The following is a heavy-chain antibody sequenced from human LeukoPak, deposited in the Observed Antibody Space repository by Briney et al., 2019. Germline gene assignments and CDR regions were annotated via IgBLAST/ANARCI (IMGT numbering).Heavy chain of an antibody. CDR1: GFTFSSYA. D-gene: IGHD1-7*01. CDR3: AKDPNYVYYYGMDV. J-gene: IGHJ6*02. CDR2: ISGSGGGT. V-gene: IGHV3-23*01. Sequence: PGGSLRLSCAASGFTFSSYAMSWVRQAPGKGLEWVSAISGSGGGTYYADSVKGRFTISRDNSKNTLYLQMNSLRAEDTAVYYCAKDPNYVYYYGMDVWGQGTTVTVSS.